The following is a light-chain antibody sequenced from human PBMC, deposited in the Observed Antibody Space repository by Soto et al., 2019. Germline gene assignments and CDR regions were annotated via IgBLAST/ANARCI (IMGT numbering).Light chain of an antibody. CDR1: QSTGTR. CDR2: DVS. Sequence: DIQMTQSPSTLSASVGDRITITCRASQSTGTRLAWYQQKPGKAPKVLIYDVSSLESGVPSRFSGSGSGTEFTLTISSLQPDDLATYYCQQYNSLWTFGQGTKVDI. J-gene: IGKJ1*01. V-gene: IGKV1-5*01. CDR3: QQYNSLWT.